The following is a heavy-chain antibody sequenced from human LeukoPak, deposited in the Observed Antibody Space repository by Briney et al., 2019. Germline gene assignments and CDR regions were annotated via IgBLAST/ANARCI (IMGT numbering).Heavy chain of an antibody. CDR3: ARDIVVPAAPSPDAFDI. CDR2: ITTTSAYI. D-gene: IGHD2-2*01. V-gene: IGHV3-21*01. J-gene: IGHJ3*02. CDR1: GFTFNEYT. Sequence: GGSLRLSCAASGFTFNEYTLNWVRQAPGKGLEWVSSITTTSAYIYYADSVKGRFTISRDNAKNSLYLQMNSLRAEDTAVYYCARDIVVPAAPSPDAFDIWGQGTMVTVSS.